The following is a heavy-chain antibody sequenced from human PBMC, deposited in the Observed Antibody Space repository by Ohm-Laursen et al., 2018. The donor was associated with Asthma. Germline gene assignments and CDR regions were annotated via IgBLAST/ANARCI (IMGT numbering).Heavy chain of an antibody. CDR2: ISSSSSYT. Sequence: GSLRLSCAASGFTFSSYAMHWVRQAPGKGLEWVSYISSSSSYTNYADSVKGRFTISRDNAKNSLYLQMNSLRAEDTALYYCARGGGRDDYDGMDVWGQGTTVTVSS. D-gene: IGHD3-10*01. CDR3: ARGGGRDDYDGMDV. CDR1: GFTFSSYA. J-gene: IGHJ6*02. V-gene: IGHV3-21*05.